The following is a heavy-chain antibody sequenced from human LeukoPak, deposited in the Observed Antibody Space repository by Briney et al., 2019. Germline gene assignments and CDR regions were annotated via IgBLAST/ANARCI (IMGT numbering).Heavy chain of an antibody. CDR3: ARDTTGYGSGDY. Sequence: GGSLRLSCAASGLTVSSNYMSWVRQAPGKGLEWVSVIYSGGRTYYADSVKGRFTISRDNSKNTLYLQMKSLRAEDTAVYYCARDTTGYGSGDYWGQGTLVTVSS. CDR1: GLTVSSNY. D-gene: IGHD3-10*01. V-gene: IGHV3-66*01. CDR2: IYSGGRT. J-gene: IGHJ4*02.